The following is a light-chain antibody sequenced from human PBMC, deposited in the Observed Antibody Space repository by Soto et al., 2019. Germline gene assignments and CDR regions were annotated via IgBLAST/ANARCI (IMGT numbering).Light chain of an antibody. CDR2: AAS. Sequence: AIQMTQSPSSLSAFVGDRVTITCRASQDIRNDLGWYQQKPGKAPKLLIYAASKLQSGVPSKFSGSGSGTDFTLTISSLQPEDFAASYCLQDNLYPWTFGQGTRVEIK. CDR1: QDIRND. J-gene: IGKJ1*01. V-gene: IGKV1-6*01. CDR3: LQDNLYPWT.